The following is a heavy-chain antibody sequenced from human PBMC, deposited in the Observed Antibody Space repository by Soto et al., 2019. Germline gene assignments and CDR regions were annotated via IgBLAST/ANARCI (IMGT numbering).Heavy chain of an antibody. CDR1: GFTFSSYW. CDR3: GRKDMITFGGVIVALGAFDI. D-gene: IGHD3-16*02. Sequence: GVSLRLSCAASGFTFSSYWMSWVRQAPGKGLEWVANIKQDGSEKYYVDSVKGRFTISRDNAKNSLYLQMNSLRAEDTAVYYCGRKDMITFGGVIVALGAFDIWGQGTMVTVSS. V-gene: IGHV3-7*03. CDR2: IKQDGSEK. J-gene: IGHJ3*02.